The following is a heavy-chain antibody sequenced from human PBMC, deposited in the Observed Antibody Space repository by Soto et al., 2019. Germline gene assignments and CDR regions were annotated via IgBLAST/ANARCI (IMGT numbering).Heavy chain of an antibody. CDR2: ISYDGSNK. J-gene: IGHJ4*02. D-gene: IGHD3-22*01. Sequence: QVQLVESGGGVVQPGRSLRLSCAASGFTFSTYDMHWVRQAPGKGLEWVAVISYDGSNKYYADSVKGRFTISRDNSKNTLYVQMNSLRAEDTAVYYCAKDLSDYYDSSGYYFDYWGQGTLVTVCS. CDR1: GFTFSTYD. CDR3: AKDLSDYYDSSGYYFDY. V-gene: IGHV3-30*18.